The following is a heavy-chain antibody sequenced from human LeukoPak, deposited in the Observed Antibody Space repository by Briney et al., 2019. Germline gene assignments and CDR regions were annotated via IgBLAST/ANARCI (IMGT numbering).Heavy chain of an antibody. V-gene: IGHV3-66*01. Sequence: GGSLRLSCAASGFTLSSNYMSWVRQAPGEGLEWVSVIYSGGSTYYADSVKGRFTISRDNSKNTLYLQMNSLRAEDTAVYYCARAGIAAAGHVRYYYYGMDVWGQGTTVTVSS. CDR1: GFTLSSNY. CDR2: IYSGGST. CDR3: ARAGIAAAGHVRYYYYGMDV. D-gene: IGHD6-13*01. J-gene: IGHJ6*01.